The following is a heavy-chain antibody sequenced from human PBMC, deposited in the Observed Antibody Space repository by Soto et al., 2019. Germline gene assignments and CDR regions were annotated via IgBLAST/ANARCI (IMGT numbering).Heavy chain of an antibody. CDR3: ARGALRYFDWAY. D-gene: IGHD3-9*01. J-gene: IGHJ4*02. Sequence: GASVKVSCKASGYTFTSYAMHWVRQAPGQRLEWMGWINAGNGNTKYSQKFQGRVTITRDTSASTAYMELSSLRSEDTAVYYCARGALRYFDWAYWGQGTLVTVPS. V-gene: IGHV1-3*01. CDR2: INAGNGNT. CDR1: GYTFTSYA.